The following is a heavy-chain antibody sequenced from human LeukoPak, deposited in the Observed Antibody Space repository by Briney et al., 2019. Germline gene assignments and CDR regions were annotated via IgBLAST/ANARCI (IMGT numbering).Heavy chain of an antibody. V-gene: IGHV1-2*02. Sequence: ASVKVSCKASGYTFSGYYIHWVRQAPGQGLEWMGLIKPDSGNTKYPQKFQGRVTMTRDTSITTAYMELNRLTSDDTAVYYCVRDRPHNWFDPWGQGTRVTVSS. J-gene: IGHJ5*02. CDR3: VRDRPHNWFDP. CDR2: IKPDSGNT. CDR1: GYTFSGYY.